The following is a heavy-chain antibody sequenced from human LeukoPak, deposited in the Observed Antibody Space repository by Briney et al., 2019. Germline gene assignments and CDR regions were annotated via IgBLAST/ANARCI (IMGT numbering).Heavy chain of an antibody. J-gene: IGHJ4*02. V-gene: IGHV7-4-1*02. CDR1: GYTFTSYA. D-gene: IGHD6-13*01. CDR3: ARDLAAAGTAIDY. CDR2: INTNTGNP. Sequence: ASVKVSCTASGYTFTSYAMNWVRQAPGQGLEWMGWINTNTGNPTYAQGFTGRFVFSLDTSVSTAYLQISSLKAEDAAVYYCARDLAAAGTAIDYWGQGTLVTVSS.